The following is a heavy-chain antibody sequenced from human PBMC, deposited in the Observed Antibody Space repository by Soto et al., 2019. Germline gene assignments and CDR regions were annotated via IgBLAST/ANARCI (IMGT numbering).Heavy chain of an antibody. D-gene: IGHD3-9*01. Sequence: SETLSLTCSVSGASIYNGGYFRSWIRQSPGKGLEWIGHIHNSGSPYNNPSLKSRVTISVDTSKNQFSLKLSSVTAADTAVYYCARHGNYFDWSLIDYWGQGTLVTVSS. V-gene: IGHV4-30-4*01. J-gene: IGHJ4*02. CDR1: GASIYNGGYF. CDR2: IHNSGSP. CDR3: ARHGNYFDWSLIDY.